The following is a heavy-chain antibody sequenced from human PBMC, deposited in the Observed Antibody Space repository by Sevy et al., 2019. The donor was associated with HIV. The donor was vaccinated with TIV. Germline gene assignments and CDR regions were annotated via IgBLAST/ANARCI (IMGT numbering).Heavy chain of an antibody. CDR2: ISYEGSNI. D-gene: IGHD1-1*01. V-gene: IGHV3-30*18. Sequence: GGSLRLSCAASALTFTRYAFHWVRQAPGKGPEWLGVISYEGSNIYYGPSVKGRFTISRDNSKNTLYLQMNDMRTEDFSVYGCPKDLHPPGPVRGTNFDYWGRGTLVTVSS. CDR1: ALTFTRYA. CDR3: PKDLHPPGPVRGTNFDY. J-gene: IGHJ4*02.